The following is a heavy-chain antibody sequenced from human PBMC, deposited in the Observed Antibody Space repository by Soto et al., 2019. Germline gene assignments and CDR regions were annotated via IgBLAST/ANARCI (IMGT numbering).Heavy chain of an antibody. Sequence: PGGSLRLSCAASGFTVSSNYMSWVRQAPGKGLEWVSVINSGGSTYYADSVKDRFTISRDNSKNTLYLQMNSLRAEDTAVYYRARDRIPKGMDVWGQGTTVTVSS. CDR3: ARDRIPKGMDV. J-gene: IGHJ6*02. CDR1: GFTVSSNY. V-gene: IGHV3-66*01. CDR2: INSGGST.